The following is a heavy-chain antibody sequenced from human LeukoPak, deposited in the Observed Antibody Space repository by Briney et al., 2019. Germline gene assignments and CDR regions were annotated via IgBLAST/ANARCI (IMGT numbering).Heavy chain of an antibody. Sequence: GGSLRLSCAASGFTFSSYGMHWVRQAPGKGLEWVTFIWYDGSNKYYADSVKGRFTVSRDNSKNTLYLQMNSLRAEDTAVYYCAKDGCSITSCHLDYWGQGTLVTVSS. D-gene: IGHD2-2*01. CDR3: AKDGCSITSCHLDY. CDR1: GFTFSSYG. J-gene: IGHJ4*02. V-gene: IGHV3-30*02. CDR2: IWYDGSNK.